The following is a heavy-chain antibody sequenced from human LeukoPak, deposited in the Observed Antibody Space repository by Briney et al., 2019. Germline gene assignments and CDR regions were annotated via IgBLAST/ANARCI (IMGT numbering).Heavy chain of an antibody. CDR1: GGSISSNGYY. J-gene: IGHJ4*02. V-gene: IGHV4-39*01. CDR2: IYYSGSA. Sequence: KSSETLSLTCSVSGGSISSNGYYWGWIRQPPGKGLEWIGAIYYSGSAYYNPSLKSRVTISVDTSKNQFSLKVTSVTAADTAVYYCARAYGARPYYYFDSWGQGTLVTVSS. D-gene: IGHD4-17*01. CDR3: ARAYGARPYYYFDS.